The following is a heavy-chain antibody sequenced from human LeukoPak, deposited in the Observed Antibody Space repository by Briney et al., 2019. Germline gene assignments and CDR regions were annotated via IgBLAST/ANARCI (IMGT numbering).Heavy chain of an antibody. V-gene: IGHV3-48*03. CDR2: ISSSGSLV. J-gene: IGHJ4*02. D-gene: IGHD4/OR15-4a*01. CDR1: GFDFNIYE. Sequence: PGESLRLSCAASGFDFNIYEMIWVRQAPGKEPEWISYISSSGSLVYYADSVKGRFTVSRDNAQKSLFLQMNGLRVEDTAMYYCARDALHNYGGTGYGYYFDHWGQGTPVTVSS. CDR3: ARDALHNYGGTGYGYYFDH.